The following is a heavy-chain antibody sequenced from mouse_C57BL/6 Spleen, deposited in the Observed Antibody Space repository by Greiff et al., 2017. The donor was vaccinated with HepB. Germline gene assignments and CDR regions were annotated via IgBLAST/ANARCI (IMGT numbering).Heavy chain of an antibody. CDR3: AREALGYYFDY. V-gene: IGHV5-17*01. J-gene: IGHJ2*01. Sequence: EVQGVESGGGLVKPGGSLKLSCAASGFTFSDYGMHWARQAPEKGLEWVAYISSGSSTIYYADTVKGRFTISRDNAKNTLFLQMTSLRSEDTAMYYCAREALGYYFDYWGQGTTLTVSS. D-gene: IGHD2-10*02. CDR2: ISSGSSTI. CDR1: GFTFSDYG.